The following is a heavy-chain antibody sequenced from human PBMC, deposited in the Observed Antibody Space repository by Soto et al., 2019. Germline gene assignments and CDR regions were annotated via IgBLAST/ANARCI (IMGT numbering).Heavy chain of an antibody. CDR3: ARGSYSGSPSPPRGVSYYFDY. D-gene: IGHD1-26*01. CDR1: GGTFSSYA. J-gene: IGHJ4*02. Sequence: QVPLVQSGAEVKKPGSSVKVSCKASGGTFSSYAISWVRQAPGQGLEWMGGIIPIFGTANYAQKFQGRVTITADKSTSTAYMELSSLRSEDTAVYYCARGSYSGSPSPPRGVSYYFDYWGQGTLVTVSS. V-gene: IGHV1-69*06. CDR2: IIPIFGTA.